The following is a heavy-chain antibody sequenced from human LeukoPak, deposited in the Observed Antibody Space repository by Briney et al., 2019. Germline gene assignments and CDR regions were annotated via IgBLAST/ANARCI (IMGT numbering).Heavy chain of an antibody. V-gene: IGHV3-21*01. CDR3: AKDLRLGLVTMVRGVFDY. J-gene: IGHJ4*02. CDR2: ISSSSSYV. CDR1: GFTFSSYS. Sequence: GGSLRLSCAASGFTFSSYSMNWVRQAPGKGLEWVSSISSSSSYVYYADSVKGRFTISRDNAKNSLYLQMNSLRAEDTAVYYCAKDLRLGLVTMVRGVFDYWGQGTLVTVSS. D-gene: IGHD3-10*01.